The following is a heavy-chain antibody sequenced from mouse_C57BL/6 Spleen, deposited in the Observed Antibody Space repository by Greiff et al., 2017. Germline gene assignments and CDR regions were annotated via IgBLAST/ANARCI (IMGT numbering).Heavy chain of an antibody. CDR3: ARDVYYYGSSYENFDV. Sequence: QVQLQQPGAELVRPGSSVKLSCKASGYTFTSYWMHWVKQRPIQGLEWIGNIDPSDSETHYNQKFKDKATLTVDKSSSTAYMQLSSLTSEDSAVYYCARDVYYYGSSYENFDVWGTGTTVTVSS. CDR1: GYTFTSYW. D-gene: IGHD1-1*01. J-gene: IGHJ1*03. V-gene: IGHV1-52*01. CDR2: IDPSDSET.